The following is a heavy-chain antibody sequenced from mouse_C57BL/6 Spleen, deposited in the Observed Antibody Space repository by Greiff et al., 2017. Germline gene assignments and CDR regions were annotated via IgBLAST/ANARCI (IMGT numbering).Heavy chain of an antibody. CDR1: GYTFTSYW. CDR2: IDPSDSYT. V-gene: IGHV1-50*01. J-gene: IGHJ2*01. CDR3: ARGAAQAAYFDY. Sequence: QVQLQQPGAELVKPGASVKLSCKASGYTFTSYWMQWVQQRPGQGLEWIGDIDPSDSYTNYNQKFKGKSTFTVDTTTNTAYRQLSSLTSEDSSVYYCARGAAQAAYFDYWGQGTTLTVSS. D-gene: IGHD3-2*02.